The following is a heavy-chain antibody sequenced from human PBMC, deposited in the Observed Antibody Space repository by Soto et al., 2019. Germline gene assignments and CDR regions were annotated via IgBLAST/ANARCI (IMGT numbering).Heavy chain of an antibody. CDR1: GGSFSGYY. J-gene: IGHJ6*02. CDR2: INHSGST. V-gene: IGHV4-34*01. Sequence: SETLSLTCAVYGGSFSGYYWSWIRQPPGKGLEWIGEINHSGSTNYNPSLKSRVTISVDTSKNQFSLQLNSVTPEDTAVYYCARGIPYGDYVSYRHYYYGMGVWGQGTTVTVSS. D-gene: IGHD4-17*01. CDR3: ARGIPYGDYVSYRHYYYGMGV.